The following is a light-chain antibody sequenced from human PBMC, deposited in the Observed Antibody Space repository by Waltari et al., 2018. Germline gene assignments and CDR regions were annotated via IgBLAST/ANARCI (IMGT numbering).Light chain of an antibody. J-gene: IGLJ1*01. V-gene: IGLV2-8*01. CDR2: DVN. CDR1: SSDIGAYKF. Sequence: QSALPQPPSASGSPGQSVPISSTGTSSDIGAYKFVSWYQQYPGKAPKFLIYDVNKRPSGVPDRFSGSKSGNTASLTVSGLQPEDEADYYCSSYAGGGYVFGTGTTVTVL. CDR3: SSYAGGGYV.